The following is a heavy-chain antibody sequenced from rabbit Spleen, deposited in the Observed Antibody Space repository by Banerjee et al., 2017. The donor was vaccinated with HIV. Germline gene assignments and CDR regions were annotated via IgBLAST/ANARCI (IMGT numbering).Heavy chain of an antibody. Sequence: QSLEESGGDLVKPGASLTLTCTASGVSFSSSSYMCWVRQAPGKGLEWIACIDTGSSGFTYFATWAKGQFTCSKTSSTTVTLQMTRLTAADTATYFCARDTGSSFSTYGMDLWGPGTLVTVS. V-gene: IGHV1S40*01. CDR3: ARDTGSSFSTYGMDL. J-gene: IGHJ6*01. D-gene: IGHD8-1*01. CDR1: GVSFSSSSY. CDR2: IDTGSSGFT.